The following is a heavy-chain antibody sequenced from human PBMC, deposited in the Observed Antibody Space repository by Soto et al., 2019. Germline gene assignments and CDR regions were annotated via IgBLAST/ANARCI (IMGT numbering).Heavy chain of an antibody. V-gene: IGHV3-30*18. CDR3: AKELQAYGDYNYYYYTMDV. CDR2: ISYDGHNK. D-gene: IGHD4-17*01. J-gene: IGHJ6*02. Sequence: QVQLVESGGGVVQPGGSLRLSCTASGFTFTTFGIHWVRQAPGKGLEWVALISYDGHNKYYSDSVKGRFTISRDNYKNTLSLQMKSQRDEDTAVYYCAKELQAYGDYNYYYYTMDVWCQGTPVSVSS. CDR1: GFTFTTFG.